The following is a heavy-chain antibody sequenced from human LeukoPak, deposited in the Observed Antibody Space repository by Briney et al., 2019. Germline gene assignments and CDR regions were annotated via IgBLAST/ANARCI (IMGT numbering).Heavy chain of an antibody. D-gene: IGHD3-10*01. CDR3: ASAEGDY. CDR2: INSDGSSR. CDR1: GFTFSSYW. V-gene: IGHV3-74*01. Sequence: GGSLRLSCAASGFTFSSYWMHWVRQAPGKGLVWVSRINSDGSSRTYADSVQGRFTISRDNAENTLHLQMNSLRAEDTAVYYCASAEGDYWGQGTLVTVSS. J-gene: IGHJ4*02.